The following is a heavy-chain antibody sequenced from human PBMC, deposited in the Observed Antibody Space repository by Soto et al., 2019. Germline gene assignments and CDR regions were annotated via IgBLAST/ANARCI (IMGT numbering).Heavy chain of an antibody. D-gene: IGHD6-19*01. J-gene: IGHJ4*02. CDR2: ICWDDDK. CDR3: ARTSGWYPEHYFDY. CDR1: GFPLRSSGKC. Sequence: SGPAPGKPAPSLTLTCTFSGFPLRSSGKCVTFIRQPPGKALEWLAFICWDDDKYYSTSLRTRLTISKDTSKNQVVLTMTNVDPVDTATYYCARTSGWYPEHYFDYWGPGTLVTVSS. V-gene: IGHV2-70*01.